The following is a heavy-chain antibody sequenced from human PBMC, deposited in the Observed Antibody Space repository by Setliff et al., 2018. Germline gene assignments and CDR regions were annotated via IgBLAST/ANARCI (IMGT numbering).Heavy chain of an antibody. V-gene: IGHV3-49*02. CDR2: IRSKLGGGFS. D-gene: IGHD3-16*01. CDR3: SRSFGTTDPPDL. Sequence: LRLSCAASGFTVRSYYMTWVRQTPWKGLEWVGFIRSKLGGGFSDYAASFKGRVTISRYDAKDIAYLQINSLEIEDTGVYYCSRSFGTTDPPDLWGRGTKVTVSS. J-gene: IGHJ3*01. CDR1: GFTVRSYY.